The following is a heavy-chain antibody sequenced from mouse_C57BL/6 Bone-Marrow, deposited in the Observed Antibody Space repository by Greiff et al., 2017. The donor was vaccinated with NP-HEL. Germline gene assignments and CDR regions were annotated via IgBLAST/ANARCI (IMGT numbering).Heavy chain of an antibody. Sequence: EVMLVESGGGLVKPGGSLKLSCAASGFTFSDYGMHWVRQAPEKGLEWVAYISSGSSTIYYAYTVKGRFTISRDNAKNTLFLQMTSLRSEDTAMYYCARNPYYYGSSYYAMDYWGQGTSVTVSS. CDR2: ISSGSSTI. CDR3: ARNPYYYGSSYYAMDY. V-gene: IGHV5-17*01. J-gene: IGHJ4*01. D-gene: IGHD1-1*01. CDR1: GFTFSDYG.